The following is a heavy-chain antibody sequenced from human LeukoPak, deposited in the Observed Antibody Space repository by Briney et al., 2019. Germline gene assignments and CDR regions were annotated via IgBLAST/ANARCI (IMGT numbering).Heavy chain of an antibody. CDR2: ISAYNGNT. V-gene: IGHV1-18*04. CDR3: ARAKGLPYYFDY. D-gene: IGHD3/OR15-3a*01. Sequence: GASVKVSCKTSGYNFKTSGITWVRQAPGQGLEWMGWISAYNGNTNYAQKLQGRVTMTTDTSTSTAYMELRSLRSDDTAVYYCARAKGLPYYFDYWGQGTLVTVSS. CDR1: GYNFKTSG. J-gene: IGHJ4*02.